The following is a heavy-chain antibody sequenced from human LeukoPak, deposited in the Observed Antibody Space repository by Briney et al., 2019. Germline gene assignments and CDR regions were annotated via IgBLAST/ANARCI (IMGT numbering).Heavy chain of an antibody. CDR2: ISGSGGAT. V-gene: IGHV3-23*01. CDR3: AKSSLASYHY. Sequence: GGSLRLSCAVSGYSLKNHAMSWVRQAPGKGLEWVSAISGSGGATNYADSVKGRFTISRDNSKNTLYLQMNSLRAEDTAVYYCAKSSLASYHYWGQGTLVTVSS. CDR1: GYSLKNHA. D-gene: IGHD3-3*02. J-gene: IGHJ4*02.